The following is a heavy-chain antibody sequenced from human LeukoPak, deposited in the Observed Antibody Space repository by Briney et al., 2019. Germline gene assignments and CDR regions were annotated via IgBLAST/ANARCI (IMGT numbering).Heavy chain of an antibody. D-gene: IGHD2-15*01. CDR1: GDSVSSNSAA. CDR3: AGIVAALGGADYFDY. CDR2: TYYRSKWYN. Sequence: SQTLSLTCAISGDSVSSNSAAWNWIRQSPSRGLEWLGRTYYRSKWYNDYAVSVKSRITINPDTSKNQFSLQLNSVTPVDTAVYYCAGIVAALGGADYFDYWGQGALVTVSS. J-gene: IGHJ4*02. V-gene: IGHV6-1*01.